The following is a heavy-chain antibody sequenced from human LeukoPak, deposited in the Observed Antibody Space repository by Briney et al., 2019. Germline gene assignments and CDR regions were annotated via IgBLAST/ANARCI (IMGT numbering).Heavy chain of an antibody. CDR1: GFTFSSYG. D-gene: IGHD6-13*01. CDR2: IWYDGSNK. CDR3: ARGMIAAAGSFDY. Sequence: GGSLRLSCAASGFTFSSYGMHWVRQAPGKGLEWVAVIWYDGSNKYYADSVKGRFTISRDNSKNTLYLQMNSLRAEDTAVYYCARGMIAAAGSFDYWGQGTLVTVSS. V-gene: IGHV3-33*01. J-gene: IGHJ4*02.